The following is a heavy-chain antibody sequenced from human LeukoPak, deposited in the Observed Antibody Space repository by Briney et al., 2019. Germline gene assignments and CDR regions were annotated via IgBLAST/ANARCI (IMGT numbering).Heavy chain of an antibody. V-gene: IGHV3-21*01. CDR1: GFTFNSYA. J-gene: IGHJ4*02. CDR2: ISSSSSYI. Sequence: GGSLRLSCAASGFTFNSYAMNWVRQAPGKGLEWVSSISSSSSYIYYADSVKGRFTISRDNAKNSLYLQMNSLRAEDTAVYYCARDQGGGDYYFDYWGQGTLVTVSS. D-gene: IGHD2-21*02. CDR3: ARDQGGGDYYFDY.